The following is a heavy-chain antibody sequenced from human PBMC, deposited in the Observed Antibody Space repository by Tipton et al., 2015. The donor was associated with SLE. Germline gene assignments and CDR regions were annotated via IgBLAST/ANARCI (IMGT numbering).Heavy chain of an antibody. D-gene: IGHD3-3*01. CDR3: ARRDRYYDFWSIPGYFDY. Sequence: LRLSCTVSGGSISSYYWSWIRQPAGKGLEWIGEINHSGSTNYNPSLKSRVTISVDTSKNQFSLKLSSLTAADTAVYYCARRDRYYDFWSIPGYFDYWGQGTLVTVSS. CDR1: GGSISSYY. CDR2: INHSGST. V-gene: IGHV4-34*01. J-gene: IGHJ4*02.